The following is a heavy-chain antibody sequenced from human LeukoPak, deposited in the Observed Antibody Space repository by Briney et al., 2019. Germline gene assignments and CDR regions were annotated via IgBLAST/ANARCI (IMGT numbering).Heavy chain of an antibody. CDR3: ARPGGDTAVVTIPSYYGMDV. Sequence: ASVKVSCKASGGTFSSYAISWVRQAPGQGLEWMGGIIPIFGTANYAQKFQGRVTITADESTSTAYMELSSLRSEDTAVYYCARPGGDTAVVTIPSYYGMDVWGQGTTVTVSS. CDR1: GGTFSSYA. CDR2: IIPIFGTA. J-gene: IGHJ6*02. D-gene: IGHD5-18*01. V-gene: IGHV1-69*13.